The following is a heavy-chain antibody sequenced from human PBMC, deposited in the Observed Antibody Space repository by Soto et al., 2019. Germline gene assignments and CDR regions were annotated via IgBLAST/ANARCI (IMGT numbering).Heavy chain of an antibody. D-gene: IGHD3-3*01. Sequence: EVQLVESGGGLVQPGGSLRLSCAASGFTVSSNYMSWVRQAPGKGLEWVSVIYSGGSTYYADSVKGRFTISRHNSKNTLYLQMNSPRAEDTAVYYCARENDFWSGDTGYYYYMDVWGKGTTVTVSS. CDR3: ARENDFWSGDTGYYYYMDV. CDR2: IYSGGST. V-gene: IGHV3-53*04. J-gene: IGHJ6*03. CDR1: GFTVSSNY.